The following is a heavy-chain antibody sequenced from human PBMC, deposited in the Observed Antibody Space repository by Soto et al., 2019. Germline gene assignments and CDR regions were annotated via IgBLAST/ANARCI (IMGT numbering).Heavy chain of an antibody. D-gene: IGHD3-3*01. CDR1: GFSLTTSGVG. CDR3: AHRVLRTVFGLVTTTAIYFDF. J-gene: IGHJ4*02. Sequence: QITLNESGPTVVRPTETLTLTCRFSGFSLTTSGVGVGWVRQSPGKAPEWLALIYWDDDKRYSESLKSRLTNTKDTSKNQVVLNGANLDPTDTATYFCAHRVLRTVFGLVTTTAIYFDFWGQGTPVAVSS. V-gene: IGHV2-5*02. CDR2: IYWDDDK.